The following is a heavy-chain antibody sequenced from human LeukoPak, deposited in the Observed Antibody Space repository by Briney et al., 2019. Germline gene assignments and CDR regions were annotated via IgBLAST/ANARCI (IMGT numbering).Heavy chain of an antibody. V-gene: IGHV4-59*01. J-gene: IGHJ4*02. CDR3: ARVCSTTSSCIRY. CDR1: GASISSYY. CDR2: IYDSGST. D-gene: IGHD6-13*01. Sequence: PSETLSLTCTVSGASISSYYWSWIRQPPGKGLEWIGYIYDSGSTNYNPSPKSRVTMSLDTSKNQFSLKLSSVTAANTAVYYCARVCSTTSSCIRYWGQGTLVTVSS.